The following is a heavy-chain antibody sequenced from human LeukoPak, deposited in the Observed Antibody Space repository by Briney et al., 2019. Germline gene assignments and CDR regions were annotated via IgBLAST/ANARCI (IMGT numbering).Heavy chain of an antibody. V-gene: IGHV1-2*06. J-gene: IGHJ4*02. CDR3: ARWYYYDSSGRFDY. CDR2: INPNSGGT. D-gene: IGHD3-22*01. CDR1: GYTFTGYY. Sequence: ASVKVSCKASGYTFTGYYMHWVRQAPGQGLEWMGRINPNSGGTNYAQKFQGRVTMTRDTSISTAYMELSRLRSEDTAVYYCARWYYYDSSGRFDYWGQGTLVTVSS.